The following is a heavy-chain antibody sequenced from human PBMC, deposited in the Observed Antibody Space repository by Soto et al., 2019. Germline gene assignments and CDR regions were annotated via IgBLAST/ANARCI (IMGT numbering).Heavy chain of an antibody. V-gene: IGHV3-23*01. CDR1: GFTFSRYA. Sequence: GGSLSLSCAASGFTFSRYALSWVRPAPGKGLEWVSVFDGSVGHTYYANSVKGRFAISSDNSKNTLFLQMNSLKAEDTAVYFCTRAERFPRSWFDPWGQGTQVTVSS. J-gene: IGHJ5*02. D-gene: IGHD3-10*01. CDR3: TRAERFPRSWFDP. CDR2: FDGSVGHT.